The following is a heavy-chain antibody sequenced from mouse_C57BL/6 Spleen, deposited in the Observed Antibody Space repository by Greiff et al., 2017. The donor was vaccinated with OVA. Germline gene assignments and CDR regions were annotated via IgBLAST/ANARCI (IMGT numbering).Heavy chain of an antibody. V-gene: IGHV1-72*01. CDR2: IDPNSGGT. D-gene: IGHD1-1*01. CDR1: GYTFTSYW. J-gene: IGHJ4*01. Sequence: VQLQQPGAELVKPGASVKLSCKASGYTFTSYWMHWVKQRPGRGLEWIGRIDPNSGGTKYNEKFKSKATLTVDKPSSTAYMQLSSLTSEDAAVYYCARSVITTVRYAMDYWGQGTSVTVSS. CDR3: ARSVITTVRYAMDY.